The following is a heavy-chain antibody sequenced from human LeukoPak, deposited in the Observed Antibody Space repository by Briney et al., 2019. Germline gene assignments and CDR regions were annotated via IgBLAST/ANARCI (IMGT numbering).Heavy chain of an antibody. Sequence: SETLSLTCTVSGGSISSYYWSWIRQPAGKGLEWIGRIHTSGSTNYNPSLKSRVTMSVDTSKNQFSLKLSSVTAADTAVYYCARGRLPFSGSYVNYFDYWGQGTLVTVSS. CDR1: GGSISSYY. CDR3: ARGRLPFSGSYVNYFDY. CDR2: IHTSGST. J-gene: IGHJ4*02. D-gene: IGHD3-10*01. V-gene: IGHV4-4*07.